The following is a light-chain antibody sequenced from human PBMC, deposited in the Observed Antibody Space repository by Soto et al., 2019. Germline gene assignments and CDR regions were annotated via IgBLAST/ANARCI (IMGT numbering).Light chain of an antibody. CDR2: DAS. CDR3: LQYGSSPRT. J-gene: IGKJ1*01. V-gene: IGKV3-20*01. CDR1: QSVGGNY. Sequence: EIELTQSPGTLSLSPGERATLSCRASQSVGGNYLNWYQQKPGQAPMLLIYDASTRATGIPDRFSASGSGTHFTLTISRLEPEDLAVYYCLQYGSSPRTFGQGTKVE.